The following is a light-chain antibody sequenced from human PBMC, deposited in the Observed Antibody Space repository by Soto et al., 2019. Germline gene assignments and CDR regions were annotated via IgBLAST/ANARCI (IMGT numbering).Light chain of an antibody. V-gene: IGLV2-14*01. J-gene: IGLJ1*01. Sequence: SLLAPPPPLAGAPGQSITLPPPGNTNDVGGYNYVSWYQQHPGKAPKLMIYDVSNRPSGVSNRFSGSKSGNTASLTISGLQAEDEADYYCSSYTSSSTYVFGTGTKVTVL. CDR2: DVS. CDR3: SSYTSSSTYV. CDR1: TNDVGGYNY.